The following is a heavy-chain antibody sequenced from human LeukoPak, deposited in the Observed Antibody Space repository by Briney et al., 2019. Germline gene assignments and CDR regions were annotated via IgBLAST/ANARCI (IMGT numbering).Heavy chain of an antibody. Sequence: ASVKDSCKASEYTFTSYDINWVRQATGQGLEWMGWMNPNSGNTGYAQKFQGRVTMTRNTSISTAYMELSSLRSEDTAVYYCARGQWELLGDYYGMDVWGQGTTVTVSS. D-gene: IGHD1-26*01. CDR1: EYTFTSYD. CDR3: ARGQWELLGDYYGMDV. V-gene: IGHV1-8*01. J-gene: IGHJ6*02. CDR2: MNPNSGNT.